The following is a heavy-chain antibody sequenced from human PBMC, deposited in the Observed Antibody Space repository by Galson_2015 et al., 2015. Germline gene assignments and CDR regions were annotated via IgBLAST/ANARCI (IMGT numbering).Heavy chain of an antibody. Sequence: SLRLSCAASGFTFSDYYMTWIRQAPGKGLEWVSYISDSGSTIYCADSVKGRFAISRDNARNSLYLQMNSLGAEGTAVYYCARVPHTAMIIGWFDFWGQGTLVTVSS. V-gene: IGHV3-11*01. CDR2: ISDSGSTI. CDR1: GFTFSDYY. CDR3: ARVPHTAMIIGWFDF. D-gene: IGHD5-18*01. J-gene: IGHJ4*02.